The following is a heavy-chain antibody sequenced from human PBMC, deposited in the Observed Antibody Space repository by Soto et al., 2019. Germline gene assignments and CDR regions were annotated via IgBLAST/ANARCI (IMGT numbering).Heavy chain of an antibody. V-gene: IGHV3-72*01. J-gene: IGHJ4*02. CDR1: GFTFSDYY. CDR2: IGNKANSYNA. Sequence: EVQLVESGGGLVQPGGSLRLSCAASGFTFSDYYMEWVRQAPGKGLEWVGRIGNKANSYNAEYAESVKGRFTISRDYSMQTLCLRMNSTEAEDTAKFYCAVNSGSYSRGLDYWGQGTPVIVSS. CDR3: AVNSGSYSRGLDY. D-gene: IGHD1-26*01.